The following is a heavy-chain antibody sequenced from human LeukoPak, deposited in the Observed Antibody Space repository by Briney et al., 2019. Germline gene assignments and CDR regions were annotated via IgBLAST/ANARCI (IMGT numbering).Heavy chain of an antibody. Sequence: PGGSLRLSCAASGFTFSDYYMSWIRQAPGKGLEWVSYISSSGSTIHYADSVKGRFTISSDNAKNSLYLQINSPRAEDTAVYYCERAKSIHYYGSGSYLKSAYYYYYMDVWGKGTTVTVSS. CDR1: GFTFSDYY. V-gene: IGHV3-11*01. CDR3: ERAKSIHYYGSGSYLKSAYYYYYMDV. D-gene: IGHD3-10*01. CDR2: ISSSGSTI. J-gene: IGHJ6*03.